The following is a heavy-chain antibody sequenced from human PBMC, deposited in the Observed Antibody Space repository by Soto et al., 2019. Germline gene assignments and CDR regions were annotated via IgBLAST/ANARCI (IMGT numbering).Heavy chain of an antibody. CDR2: IYPGDSDA. CDR1: GYSFTSYW. V-gene: IGHV5-51*01. CDR3: ARPRSGSYRLDYYGMDV. J-gene: IGHJ6*02. Sequence: LKISCKGSGYSFTSYWIAWVRQMPGKGLEWMGIIYPGDSDARYGPSFQGQVTMSADKSVSTAYLQWSSLKASDTAMYYCARPRSGSYRLDYYGMDVWGQGTTVTVSS. D-gene: IGHD3-10*01.